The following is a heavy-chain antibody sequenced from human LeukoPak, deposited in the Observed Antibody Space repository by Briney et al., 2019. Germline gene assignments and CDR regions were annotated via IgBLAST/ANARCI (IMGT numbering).Heavy chain of an antibody. CDR1: GGSISSYY. CDR2: IYYSGST. Sequence: PSETLSLTCTVSGGSISSYYWSWIRQPPGKGLEWIGYIYYSGSTNYNPSLKSRVTISVDTSKNQFSLKLSSVTAADTAVYYCARHVTRGYYFDYWGQGTLVTVSS. V-gene: IGHV4-59*08. J-gene: IGHJ4*02. CDR3: ARHVTRGYYFDY. D-gene: IGHD1-14*01.